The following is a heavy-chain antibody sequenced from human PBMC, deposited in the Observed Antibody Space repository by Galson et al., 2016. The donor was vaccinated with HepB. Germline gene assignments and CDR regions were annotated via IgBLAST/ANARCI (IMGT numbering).Heavy chain of an antibody. V-gene: IGHV3-74*01. CDR3: AVEGYCSGGSCYHTFDY. CDR2: ISRDGGVT. D-gene: IGHD2-15*01. Sequence: SLRLSCAASGFTFSNFWMHWVRQAPGKGLMWVSRISRDGGVTNHADSVKGRFTISRDNSKNTLYLQMNSLRAEDTAVYYCAVEGYCSGGSCYHTFDYWGQGTLVTVSS. CDR1: GFTFSNFW. J-gene: IGHJ4*02.